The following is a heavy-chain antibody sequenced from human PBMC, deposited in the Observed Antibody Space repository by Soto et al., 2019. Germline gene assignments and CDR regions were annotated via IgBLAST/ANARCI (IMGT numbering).Heavy chain of an antibody. V-gene: IGHV5-51*01. CDR3: ARPDYYDSSGQGAFDI. CDR1: GYTFTTYW. Sequence: PGESLKISCKGSGYTFTTYWIVWVRQMPGKGLEWMGIIYPADSDTTYSPSFQGLVTISADKSISTAYLQWSSLRASDTAMYYCARPDYYDSSGQGAFDIWGQGTLVTVSS. J-gene: IGHJ3*02. D-gene: IGHD3-22*01. CDR2: IYPADSDT.